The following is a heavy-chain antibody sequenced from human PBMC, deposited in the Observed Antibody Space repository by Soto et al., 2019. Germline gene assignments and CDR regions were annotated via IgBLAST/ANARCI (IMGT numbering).Heavy chain of an antibody. CDR2: IYYSGST. Sequence: SETLSLTCTVSGGSISSSSYYWGWIRQPPGKGLEWIGSIYYSGSTYYNPSLKSRVTISVDTSKNQFSLKLSSVTAADTAVYYCARLDSSSWTIFDYWGQGTLVTVSS. CDR1: GGSISSSSYY. V-gene: IGHV4-39*01. J-gene: IGHJ4*02. CDR3: ARLDSSSWTIFDY. D-gene: IGHD6-13*01.